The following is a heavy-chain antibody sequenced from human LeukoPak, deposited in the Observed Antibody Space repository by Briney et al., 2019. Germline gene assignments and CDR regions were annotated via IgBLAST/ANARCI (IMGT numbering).Heavy chain of an antibody. CDR1: GFTFSSYA. CDR3: AKGEYPLPYYYYMDV. V-gene: IGHV3-23*01. D-gene: IGHD2/OR15-2a*01. J-gene: IGHJ6*03. CDR2: ITGSGGIT. Sequence: GGSLRLSCAASGFTFSSYAMSWVRQAPGKGLEWVSVITGSGGITYYADSVKGRFTISRDNSKNTVHLQMNSLRAEDTAVYYCAKGEYPLPYYYYMDVWGKGTTVTVSS.